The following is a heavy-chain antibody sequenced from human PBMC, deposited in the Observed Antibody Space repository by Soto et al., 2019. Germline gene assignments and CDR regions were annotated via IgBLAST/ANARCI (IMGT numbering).Heavy chain of an antibody. CDR3: ARGPLQVGYYYYYGMDV. CDR2: IYYSGST. J-gene: IGHJ6*02. CDR1: GGSPSSSSYY. V-gene: IGHV4-39*01. Sequence: QLQLQESGPGLVKPSETLSLTCTSSGGSPSSSSYYWGWIRQPPGKGLEWIGSIYYSGSTYYNPSLKGRVTISVDTSKNQFTLKLSSVTAAGTAVYYCARGPLQVGYYYYYGMDVWGQETTVTVSS. D-gene: IGHD3-10*01.